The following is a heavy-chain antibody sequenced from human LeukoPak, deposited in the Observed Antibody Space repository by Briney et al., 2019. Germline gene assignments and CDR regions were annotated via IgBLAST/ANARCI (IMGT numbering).Heavy chain of an antibody. CDR1: GFSFSDYY. V-gene: IGHV3-11*01. CDR3: ARTGQYCSGGTCYSGQFDF. J-gene: IGHJ4*02. D-gene: IGHD2-15*01. Sequence: GGSLRLSCAASGFSFSDYYVIWIRQAPGRGLEYVSYISSHGSSIHYADSVKGRFTISRDNANNSLFLQMNSLRAEDTAVYYCARTGQYCSGGTCYSGQFDFWGQGTLVTVSS. CDR2: ISSHGSSI.